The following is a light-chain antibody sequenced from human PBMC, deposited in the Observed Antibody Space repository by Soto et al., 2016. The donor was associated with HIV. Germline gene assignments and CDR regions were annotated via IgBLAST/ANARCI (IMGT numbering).Light chain of an antibody. CDR2: GRD. CDR1: SLRSYD. V-gene: IGLV3-19*01. CDR3: DSRDSTNKYVI. J-gene: IGLJ2*01. Sequence: SSEPTQDPAVSVALGQTVTITCQGDSLRSYDASWFQQKPGQAPLLVIYGRDSRPSEIPDRFSGSSSGNTASLTITGAQAEDEADYYCDSRDSTNKYVIFGGGTKLTVL.